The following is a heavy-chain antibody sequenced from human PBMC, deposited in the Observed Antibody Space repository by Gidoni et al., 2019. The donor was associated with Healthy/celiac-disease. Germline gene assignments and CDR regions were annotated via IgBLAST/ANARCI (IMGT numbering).Heavy chain of an antibody. D-gene: IGHD2-15*01. CDR2: IIPIFGTA. J-gene: IGHJ4*02. Sequence: QVQLVQSGAEVKKPGSSVKVSCKASGGTFSSYAISWVRQAPGQGLEWMGGIIPIFGTANYAQKFQGRVTITADESTSTAYMELSSLRSEDTAVYYCARDLRGCSGGSCYSSFDYWGQGTLVTVSS. CDR3: ARDLRGCSGGSCYSSFDY. CDR1: GGTFSSYA. V-gene: IGHV1-69*01.